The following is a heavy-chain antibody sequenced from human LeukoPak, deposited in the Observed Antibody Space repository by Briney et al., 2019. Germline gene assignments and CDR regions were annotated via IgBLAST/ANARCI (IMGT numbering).Heavy chain of an antibody. D-gene: IGHD5-12*01. CDR2: IYYSGST. CDR3: ARGYTLPTEYFQH. CDR1: GGSISSYY. Sequence: SETLSLTCTVSGGSISSYYWGWIRQPPGKGLEWIGSIYYSGSTYYNPSLKSRVTISVDTSKNQFSLKLSSVTAADTAVYYCARGYTLPTEYFQHWGQGTLVTVSS. J-gene: IGHJ1*01. V-gene: IGHV4-39*07.